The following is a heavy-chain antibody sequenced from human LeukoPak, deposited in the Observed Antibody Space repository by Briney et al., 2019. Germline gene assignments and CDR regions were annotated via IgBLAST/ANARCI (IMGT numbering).Heavy chain of an antibody. Sequence: SETLSLTCAVSGGSITNYYWSWIRQPPGKGLEWIGYVDYSGSTNYSPSLKSRISISVDTSKNQFSLKLRSVTAADTAVYYCARLQDSDTAYVDCWGQGTLVTVSS. V-gene: IGHV4-59*01. D-gene: IGHD2-15*01. CDR3: ARLQDSDTAYVDC. J-gene: IGHJ4*02. CDR1: GGSITNYY. CDR2: VDYSGST.